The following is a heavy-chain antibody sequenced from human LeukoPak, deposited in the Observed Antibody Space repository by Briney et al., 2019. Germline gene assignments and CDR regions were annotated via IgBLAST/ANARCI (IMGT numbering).Heavy chain of an antibody. J-gene: IGHJ6*02. Sequence: GGSLRLSCAASGFTFDDYAMHWVRQAPGKGLEWVSLISGDGGSTYYADSVKGRFTISRDNSKNSLYLQMNSLRTEDTALYYCAKAIKGIHAVVTWLHYYYYYGMDVWGQGTTVTVSS. CDR3: AKAIKGIHAVVTWLHYYYYYGMDV. V-gene: IGHV3-43*02. CDR2: ISGDGGST. D-gene: IGHD5-18*01. CDR1: GFTFDDYA.